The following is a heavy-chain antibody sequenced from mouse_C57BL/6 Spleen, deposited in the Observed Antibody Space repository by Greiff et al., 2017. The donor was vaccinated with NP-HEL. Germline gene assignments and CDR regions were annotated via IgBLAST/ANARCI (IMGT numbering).Heavy chain of an antibody. CDR2: IDPSDSYT. J-gene: IGHJ2*01. CDR1: GYTFTSYW. CDR3: AKTGGFIRGYFDY. D-gene: IGHD1-1*01. Sequence: QVQLQQPGAELVMPGASVKLSCKASGYTFTSYWMHWVKQRPGQGLEWIGEIDPSDSYTNYNQKFKGKSTLTVDKSSSTAYMQLGSLTSEDSAVYYCAKTGGFIRGYFDYWGQGTTLTVSS. V-gene: IGHV1-69*01.